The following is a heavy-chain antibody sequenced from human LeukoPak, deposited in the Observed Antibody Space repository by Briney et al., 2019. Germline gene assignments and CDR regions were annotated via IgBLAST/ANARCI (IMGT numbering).Heavy chain of an antibody. J-gene: IGHJ6*02. CDR2: VSRRGGGT. D-gene: IGHD4-17*01. Sequence: GGSLRLTCAASELHAMTWVRQGPGKGLDCVAAVSRRGGGTYYADSGKGRFTISRDKSNNTLYLQMNSLRPEDTAVYYCAKLGGKTAYGDEYYGMDVWGQGTTVTVSS. CDR3: AKLGGKTAYGDEYYGMDV. CDR1: ELHA. V-gene: IGHV3-23*01.